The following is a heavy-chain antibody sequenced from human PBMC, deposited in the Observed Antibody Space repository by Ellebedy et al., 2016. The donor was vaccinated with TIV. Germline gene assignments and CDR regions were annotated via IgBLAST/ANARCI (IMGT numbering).Heavy chain of an antibody. J-gene: IGHJ4*02. CDR1: GDSVSSNSAA. Sequence: SQTLSLTCAISGDSVSSNSAAWNWIRQSPSRGLEWLGRTYYRSKWYNDYAVSVKSRITINPDTSKNQFSLQLNSVTPEDTAVYYCARVQAAAGTDTQIFDYWGQGTLVTVSS. CDR3: ARVQAAAGTDTQIFDY. D-gene: IGHD6-13*01. V-gene: IGHV6-1*01. CDR2: TYYRSKWYN.